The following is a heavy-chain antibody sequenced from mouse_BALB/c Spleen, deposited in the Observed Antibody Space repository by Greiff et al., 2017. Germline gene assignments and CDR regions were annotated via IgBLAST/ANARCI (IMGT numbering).Heavy chain of an antibody. CDR2: IWSGGST. D-gene: IGHD1-2*01. V-gene: IGHV2-2*02. Sequence: QVQLQQSGPGLVQPSQSLSITCTVSGFSLTSYGVHWVRQSPGKGLEWLGVIWSGGSTDYNAAFISRLSISKDNSKSQVFFKMNSLQANDTAIYYCARPYYYGYGDFFAYWGQGTLVTVSA. CDR3: ARPYYYGYGDFFAY. CDR1: GFSLTSYG. J-gene: IGHJ3*01.